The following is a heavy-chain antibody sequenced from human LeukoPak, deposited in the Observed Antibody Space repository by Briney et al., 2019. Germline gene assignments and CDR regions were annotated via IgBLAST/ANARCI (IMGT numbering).Heavy chain of an antibody. J-gene: IGHJ4*02. CDR3: ARGGAGPLRD. CDR1: SASVSSYY. V-gene: IGHV4-59*02. CDR2: ISNSGSP. Sequence: SETLSLTCTVSSASVSSYYWSWVRQPPGGGLEWIGYISNSGSPSYNPSFKSRVAFSADTSKNHLSLKLNSVTPADTAVYFCARGGAGPLRDWGQGTLVTVSS. D-gene: IGHD3-16*01.